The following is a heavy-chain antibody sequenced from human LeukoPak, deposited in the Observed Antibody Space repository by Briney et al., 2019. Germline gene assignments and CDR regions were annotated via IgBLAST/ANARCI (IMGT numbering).Heavy chain of an antibody. CDR2: IYSSGST. Sequence: PSETLSLTCTVSGGSVSSGSYYWSWIRQPPGKGLEWIGYIYSSGSTNYNPSLKSRVTFSVDTSKNQFSLRLSSVTAADTAVYYCARGSYYYDSSGYWYFDYWGQGTLVTVSS. J-gene: IGHJ4*02. V-gene: IGHV4-61*01. D-gene: IGHD3-22*01. CDR1: GGSVSSGSYY. CDR3: ARGSYYYDSSGYWYFDY.